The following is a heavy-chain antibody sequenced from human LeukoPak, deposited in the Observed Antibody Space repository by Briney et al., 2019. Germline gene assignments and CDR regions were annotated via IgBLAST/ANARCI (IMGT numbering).Heavy chain of an antibody. Sequence: SETPSLTCTVSGGSISSSSYYWGWIRQPPGKGLEWIGSIYYSGSTYYNPSLKSRVTMSVDTSKSQFSLNLSSVTAADTAVYYCARAAAGSSKYDYWGQGILVTVSS. CDR3: ARAAAGSSKYDY. CDR2: IYYSGST. D-gene: IGHD6-13*01. CDR1: GGSISSSSYY. V-gene: IGHV4-39*07. J-gene: IGHJ4*02.